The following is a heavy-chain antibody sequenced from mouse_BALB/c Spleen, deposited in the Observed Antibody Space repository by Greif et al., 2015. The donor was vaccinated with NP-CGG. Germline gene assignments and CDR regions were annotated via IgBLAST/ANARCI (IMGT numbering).Heavy chain of an antibody. CDR2: ISNGGGST. J-gene: IGHJ4*01. V-gene: IGHV5-12-2*01. CDR3: ARYDYDAMDY. CDR1: GFTFSSYT. Sequence: EVKLMESGGGLVQPGGSLKLSCAASGFTFSSYTMSWVRQTPEKRLEWVAYISNGGGSTYYPDTVKGRFTISRDNAKNTLYLQMSRLKSEDTAMYYCARYDYDAMDYWGQGTSVTVSS.